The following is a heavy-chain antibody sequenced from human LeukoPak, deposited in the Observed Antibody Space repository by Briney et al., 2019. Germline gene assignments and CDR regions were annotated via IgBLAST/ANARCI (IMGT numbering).Heavy chain of an antibody. Sequence: GRSLRLSCAASGFTFSSYGMHWVRQAPGKGLEWVAVIWYDRSNKYYADSVKGRFTISRENAKNSLYLQMNSLRAGDTAVYYCARAGGSSSWYRYFDLWGRGTLVTVSS. CDR1: GFTFSSYG. CDR3: ARAGGSSSWYRYFDL. V-gene: IGHV3-33*01. J-gene: IGHJ2*01. CDR2: IWYDRSNK. D-gene: IGHD2-2*01.